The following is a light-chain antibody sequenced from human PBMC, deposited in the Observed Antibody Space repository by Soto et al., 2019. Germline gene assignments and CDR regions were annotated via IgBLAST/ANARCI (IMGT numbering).Light chain of an antibody. V-gene: IGKV3-20*01. J-gene: IGKJ1*01. CDR3: QQYGSSYPWT. CDR2: GAS. Sequence: TVLTQSPCTLSLSTGERATLSCRASQSVSSNYLAWYQQKPGQAPRLLIYGASSRATGIPDRFSGSGSGTDFTLTIRRLEPEDFAVYYCQQYGSSYPWTFGQGTKV. CDR1: QSVSSNY.